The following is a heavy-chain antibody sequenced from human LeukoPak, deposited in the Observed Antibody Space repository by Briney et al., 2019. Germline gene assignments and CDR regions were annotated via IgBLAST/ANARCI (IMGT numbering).Heavy chain of an antibody. Sequence: SETLSLTCTVSGGSISSYYWSWIRQPPGKGLEWIGYIYYSGSTNYNPPLKSRVTISVDTSKNQFSLKLSFVTAADTAVYYCARADYDFWSGYYSGFDYWGQGTLVTVSS. V-gene: IGHV4-59*01. J-gene: IGHJ4*02. CDR1: GGSISSYY. CDR3: ARADYDFWSGYYSGFDY. CDR2: IYYSGST. D-gene: IGHD3-3*01.